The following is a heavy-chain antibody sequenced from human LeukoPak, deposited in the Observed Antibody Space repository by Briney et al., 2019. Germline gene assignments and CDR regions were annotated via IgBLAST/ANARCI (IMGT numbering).Heavy chain of an antibody. V-gene: IGHV3-53*01. J-gene: IGHJ4*02. D-gene: IGHD6-19*01. CDR3: ARAQWLGYFDY. CDR1: GFTLSSNY. CDR2: IYSGGST. Sequence: GGSLRLSCAACGFTLSSNYMSWVRQARGKGLEWLSVIYSGGSTYYAASVKGRFTISRDNSKNTLYLQMNSLRAEDTAVYYCARAQWLGYFDYWGQGTLVTVSS.